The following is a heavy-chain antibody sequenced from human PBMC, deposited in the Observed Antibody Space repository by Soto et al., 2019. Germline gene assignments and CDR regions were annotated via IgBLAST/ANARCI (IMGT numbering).Heavy chain of an antibody. Sequence: EASVKVSCKTSGYTFSNYGINWVRQAPGQGLEWMGWISGYNGNTNYAQTVQGRVTMTTDTSTGTVYMELRSLKSDDTAIYYCSRFIMVGGWFDPNYYHGMDVWGRGTTVTVSS. J-gene: IGHJ6*02. D-gene: IGHD6-19*01. CDR1: GYTFSNYG. V-gene: IGHV1-18*01. CDR3: SRFIMVGGWFDPNYYHGMDV. CDR2: ISGYNGNT.